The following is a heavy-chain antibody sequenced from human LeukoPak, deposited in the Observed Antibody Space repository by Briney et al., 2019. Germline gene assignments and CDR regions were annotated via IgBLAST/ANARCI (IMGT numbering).Heavy chain of an antibody. CDR1: GFTFSNYW. D-gene: IGHD3-10*01. V-gene: IGHV3-48*02. J-gene: IGHJ6*02. CDR3: AKVIRGGYGMDV. CDR2: ISDGSSLT. Sequence: PGGSLRLSCAASGFTFSNYWMIWVRQAPGKGLEWVSYISDGSSLTYYADSVKGRFTISRDNAKNSLSLQLNSLRDEDTAVYFCAKVIRGGYGMDVWGQGTTVTVSS.